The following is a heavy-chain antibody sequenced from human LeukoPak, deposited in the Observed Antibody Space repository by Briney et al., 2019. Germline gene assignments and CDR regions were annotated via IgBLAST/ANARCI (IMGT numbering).Heavy chain of an antibody. CDR3: AKDMSIVVVPAALPYYFDY. V-gene: IGHV3-23*01. Sequence: PGGSLRLSCAASGFTFSGYAMSWVRQAPGKGLEWVSAISGSGGSTYYADSVKGRFTISRDNSKNTLYLQMNSLRAEDTAVYYCAKDMSIVVVPAALPYYFDYWGQGTLVTVSS. D-gene: IGHD2-2*02. J-gene: IGHJ4*02. CDR1: GFTFSGYA. CDR2: ISGSGGST.